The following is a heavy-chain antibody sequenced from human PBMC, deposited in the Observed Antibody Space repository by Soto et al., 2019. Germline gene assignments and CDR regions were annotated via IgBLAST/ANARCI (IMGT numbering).Heavy chain of an antibody. CDR2: INHSGST. CDR1: GGSFSGYY. J-gene: IGHJ6*03. Sequence: QVQLQQWGAGLLKPSETLSLTCAVYGGSFSGYYWSWIRQPPGKGLEWIGEINHSGSTNYNPSLKSRVTISVDTSKNQFSLKLSSVTAADTAVYYCARGKNIKGYCSSTSCRRYYYYYMDVWGKGTTVTVSS. CDR3: ARGKNIKGYCSSTSCRRYYYYYMDV. D-gene: IGHD2-2*01. V-gene: IGHV4-34*01.